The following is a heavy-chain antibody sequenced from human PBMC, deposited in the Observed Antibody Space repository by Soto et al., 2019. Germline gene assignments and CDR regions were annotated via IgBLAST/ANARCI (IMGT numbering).Heavy chain of an antibody. D-gene: IGHD3-10*01. J-gene: IGHJ4*02. CDR3: ARGSLLWFGELGY. CDR1: GYTFTSYA. CDR2: INAGNGNT. V-gene: IGHV1-3*01. Sequence: QVQLVQSGAEVKKPGASVKVSCKASGYTFTSYAMHWVRQAPGQRLEWMGWINAGNGNTKYSQKFQGRVTNTRDTYASTAYMELSSLRSEDTAVYYCARGSLLWFGELGYWGQGTLVTVSS.